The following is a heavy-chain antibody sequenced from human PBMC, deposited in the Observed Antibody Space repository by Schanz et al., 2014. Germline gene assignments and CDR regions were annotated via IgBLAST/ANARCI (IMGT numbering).Heavy chain of an antibody. J-gene: IGHJ2*01. Sequence: EVQLVESGGGLIQPGGSLRLSCAASGFGFSSYSMNWVRQAPGKGLEWVSAISGGGGTTYYTDSVKGRFTISRDNAKNSLYLQMNGLRAEDTAIYYCAKDAPYPFDLWGRGTLITVSS. CDR3: AKDAPYPFDL. V-gene: IGHV3-23*04. CDR1: GFGFSSYS. CDR2: ISGGGGTT.